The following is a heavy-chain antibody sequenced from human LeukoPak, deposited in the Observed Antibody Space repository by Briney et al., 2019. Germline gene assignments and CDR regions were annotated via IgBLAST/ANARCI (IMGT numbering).Heavy chain of an antibody. J-gene: IGHJ3*02. V-gene: IGHV1-2*02. D-gene: IGHD2-2*01. CDR2: INPNSGGT. CDR3: AREHIVVVPAAIFRSGYYPNEAGGAFDI. Sequence: GASVKVSCKASGYTFTGYYMHWVRQAPGQGLEWMGWINPNSGGTNYAQKFQGRVTMTRDTSISTAYMELSRLRSDDTAVYYCAREHIVVVPAAIFRSGYYPNEAGGAFDIWGQGTMVTVSS. CDR1: GYTFTGYY.